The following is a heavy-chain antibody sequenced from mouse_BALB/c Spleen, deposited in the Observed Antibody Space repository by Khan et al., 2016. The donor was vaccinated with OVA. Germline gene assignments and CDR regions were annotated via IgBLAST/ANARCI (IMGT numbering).Heavy chain of an antibody. D-gene: IGHD2-14*01. J-gene: IGHJ3*01. Sequence: QVQLQQSGAELARPGDSVKMSCKASGYTFTTYTMHWVKQRPGQGLEWIGYINPSNGYTNYNQKFKDKSILTADKSSSTDYRQLSILTADYAAVYYCAREGAYYRSDGWFSYWGQGTLVTVSA. V-gene: IGHV1-4*01. CDR3: AREGAYYRSDGWFSY. CDR1: GYTFTTYT. CDR2: INPSNGYT.